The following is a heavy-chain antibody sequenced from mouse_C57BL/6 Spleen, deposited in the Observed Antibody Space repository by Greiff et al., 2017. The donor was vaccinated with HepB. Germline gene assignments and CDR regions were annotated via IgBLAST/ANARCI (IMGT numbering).Heavy chain of an antibody. D-gene: IGHD1-1*01. CDR1: GYTFTDYH. CDR2: INPNNGGT. V-gene: IGHV1-18*01. J-gene: IGHJ1*03. CDR3: ARWRITTVVPWGFDV. Sequence: EVKLQQSGPELVKPGASVKIPCKASGYTFTDYHMDWVKQSHGKSLEWIGDINPNNGGTIYNQKFKGKATLTVDKSSSTAYMELRSLTSEDTAVYYCARWRITTVVPWGFDVWGTGTTVTVSS.